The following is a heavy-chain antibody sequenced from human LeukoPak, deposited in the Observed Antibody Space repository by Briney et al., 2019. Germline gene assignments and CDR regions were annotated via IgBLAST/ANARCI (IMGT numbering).Heavy chain of an antibody. Sequence: PSETLSLTCTVSGGSISSSSYYWGWIRQPPGKGLEWIGSIYYSGSTYYNPSPKSRVTISVDTSKNQFSLKLSSVTAADTAVYYCGSRGIAVAGFDYWGQGTLVTVSS. CDR1: GGSISSSSYY. J-gene: IGHJ4*02. D-gene: IGHD6-19*01. V-gene: IGHV4-39*01. CDR3: GSRGIAVAGFDY. CDR2: IYYSGST.